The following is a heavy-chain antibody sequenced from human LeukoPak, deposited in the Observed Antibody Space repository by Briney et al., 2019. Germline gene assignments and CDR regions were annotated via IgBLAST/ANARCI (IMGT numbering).Heavy chain of an antibody. J-gene: IGHJ3*02. Sequence: PGGSLRLSCAASGFTFSNYIINWVRQAPGKGLEWLSYLSSSSSTIYYAHSVKGRFAISRDNAKNSLYLQMNSLRDEDTAVYYCARVVVAANPDAFDIWGQGTMVTVSS. CDR1: GFTFSNYI. V-gene: IGHV3-48*02. CDR2: LSSSSSTI. CDR3: ARVVVAANPDAFDI. D-gene: IGHD2-15*01.